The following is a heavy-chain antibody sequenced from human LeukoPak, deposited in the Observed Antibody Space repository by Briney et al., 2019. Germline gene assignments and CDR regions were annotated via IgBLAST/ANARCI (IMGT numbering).Heavy chain of an antibody. V-gene: IGHV3-21*01. Sequence: SGGSLRLSCAASGFTFSSYSMNWVRQAPGKGLEWVSSISSSSSYIYYADSVKGRFTISRDNAKNSLYLQMNSLRAEDTAVYYCARVRDYDYVWGSYQYWGQGTLVTVSS. CDR3: ARVRDYDYVWGSYQY. D-gene: IGHD3-16*01. CDR2: ISSSSSYI. J-gene: IGHJ4*02. CDR1: GFTFSSYS.